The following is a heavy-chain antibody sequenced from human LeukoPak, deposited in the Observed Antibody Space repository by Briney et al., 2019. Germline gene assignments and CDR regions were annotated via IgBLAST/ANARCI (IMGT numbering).Heavy chain of an antibody. V-gene: IGHV1-2*02. Sequence: ASVKVSCKASGYTFTIYYIHWVRQAPGQGLEWMGWINPNSGGTNYAQKFQGRVTMTRDTSISTAYMELSRLRSDDTAVYYCAREGIAVAGHNWFDPWGQGTLVTVSS. CDR1: GYTFTIYY. D-gene: IGHD6-19*01. CDR3: AREGIAVAGHNWFDP. CDR2: INPNSGGT. J-gene: IGHJ5*02.